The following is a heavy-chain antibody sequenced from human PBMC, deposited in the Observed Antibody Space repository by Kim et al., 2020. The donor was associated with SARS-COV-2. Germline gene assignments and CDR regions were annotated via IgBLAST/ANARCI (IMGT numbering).Heavy chain of an antibody. CDR2: IYSGGST. CDR3: ARGYRTAADTTFDY. CDR1: GFTVSSNY. J-gene: IGHJ4*02. Sequence: GGSLRLSCAASGFTVSSNYMSWVRQAPGKGLEWVSIIYSGGSTYYTDSVKGRFTISRDSSKNTLYLQMNSLRAEDTAVYYCARGYRTAADTTFDYWGQGTLVTVSS. V-gene: IGHV3-53*01. D-gene: IGHD6-13*01.